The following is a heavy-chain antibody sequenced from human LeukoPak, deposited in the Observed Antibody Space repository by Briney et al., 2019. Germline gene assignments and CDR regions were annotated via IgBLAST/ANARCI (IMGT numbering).Heavy chain of an antibody. J-gene: IGHJ4*02. CDR2: INHSGST. CDR1: GGSFSGYY. CDR3: ARGGSSSSCYVYDYFDY. Sequence: PSETLSLTCAVYGGSFSGYYWSWIRQPPGKGLEWIGEINHSGSTNYNPSLKSRVTISVDTSKNQFSLKLSSVTAADTAVYYCARGGSSSSCYVYDYFDYWGQGTLVTVSS. V-gene: IGHV4-34*01. D-gene: IGHD6-13*01.